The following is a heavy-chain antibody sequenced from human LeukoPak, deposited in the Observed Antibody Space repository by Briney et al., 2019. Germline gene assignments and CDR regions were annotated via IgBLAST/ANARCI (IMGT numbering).Heavy chain of an antibody. V-gene: IGHV4-4*02. CDR3: ARNAAYCMDY. D-gene: IGHD2-15*01. CDR2: IFRSGDT. Sequence: PSGTLSLTCAVSGGSISGGYWWSWVRQAPGKGLEWIGEIFRSGDTNYNPSLKSRVIISVDKSKNQFYLDLNSLTAADTAVYYCARNAAYCMDYWGQGTLVTVSS. J-gene: IGHJ4*02. CDR1: GGSISGGYW.